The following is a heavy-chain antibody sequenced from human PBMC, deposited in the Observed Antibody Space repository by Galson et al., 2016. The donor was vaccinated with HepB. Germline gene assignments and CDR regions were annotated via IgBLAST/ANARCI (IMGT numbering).Heavy chain of an antibody. D-gene: IGHD1-20*01. CDR2: ISKTGDA. Sequence: TLSLTCTVPGASLNSGTYFWSWIRQPAGQGLEWIGRISKTGDADYNSSLRGRVTISVDTSKNQFSLNLTSVTAADTAVYYCARNNWQFLQFLDALDVWGRGSMVTVSS. J-gene: IGHJ3*01. CDR1: GASLNSGTYF. CDR3: ARNNWQFLQFLDALDV. V-gene: IGHV4-61*02.